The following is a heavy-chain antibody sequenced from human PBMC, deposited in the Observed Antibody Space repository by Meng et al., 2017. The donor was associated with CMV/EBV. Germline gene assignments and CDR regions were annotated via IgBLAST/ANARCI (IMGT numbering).Heavy chain of an antibody. J-gene: IGHJ6*02. Sequence: SETLSLTCTVSGGSISSYYWSWIRQPPGKGLEWIGYIYYSGSTNYNPSLKSRITISVDTSKNPFSLKLSSVTAADTAVYYCARGNGYYYDSSGYPLYYYYYGMDVWGQGTTVTVSS. CDR3: ARGNGYYYDSSGYPLYYYYYGMDV. CDR1: GGSISSYY. CDR2: IYYSGST. D-gene: IGHD3-22*01. V-gene: IGHV4-59*01.